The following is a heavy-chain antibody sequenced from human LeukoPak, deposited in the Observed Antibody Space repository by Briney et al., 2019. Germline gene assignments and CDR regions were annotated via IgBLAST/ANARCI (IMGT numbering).Heavy chain of an antibody. V-gene: IGHV3-30-3*01. Sequence: GGSLRPSGAASGFTFSSYAMHWVRQAPGKGLKGVAVISYDGSNKYYADSVKGRFTISRDNSKNTLYLQMNSLRAEDTAVYYCARAGPMIVVVFDYWGQGTLVTVSS. CDR2: ISYDGSNK. D-gene: IGHD3-22*01. J-gene: IGHJ4*02. CDR3: ARAGPMIVVVFDY. CDR1: GFTFSSYA.